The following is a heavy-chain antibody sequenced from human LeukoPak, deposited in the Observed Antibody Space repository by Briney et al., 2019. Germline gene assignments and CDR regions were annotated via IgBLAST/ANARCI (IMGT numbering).Heavy chain of an antibody. J-gene: IGHJ4*02. V-gene: IGHV3-21*01. D-gene: IGHD4-17*01. CDR2: ISSSTSYI. CDR3: ARAEGSTVSHSDY. CDR1: GFTFSSYS. Sequence: PGGSLRLSCAASGFTFSSYSMNWIRQAPGKGLEWVSSISSSTSYIYYADSVKGRLTISKDNAKNSLYLQMNSLRAEDTAVYYCARAEGSTVSHSDYWGQGTLVTVSS.